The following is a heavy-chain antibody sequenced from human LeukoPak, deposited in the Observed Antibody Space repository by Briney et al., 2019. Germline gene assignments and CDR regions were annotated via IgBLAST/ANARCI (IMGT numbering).Heavy chain of an antibody. D-gene: IGHD6-13*01. CDR1: GGSISSYY. CDR3: ARHEKYSSSWYGSPYFDY. J-gene: IGHJ4*02. Sequence: SETLSLTCTVSGGSISSYYWRWIRQPRGKGLEWIGYIYYSGSTNYNPSLKSRVTISVDTSKNQFSLKLSSVTAADTAVYYCARHEKYSSSWYGSPYFDYWGQGTLVTVSS. CDR2: IYYSGST. V-gene: IGHV4-59*08.